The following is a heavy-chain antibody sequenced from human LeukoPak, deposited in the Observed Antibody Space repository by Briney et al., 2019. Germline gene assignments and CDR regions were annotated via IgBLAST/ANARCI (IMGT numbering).Heavy chain of an antibody. Sequence: GGSLRLSCAAYGFTFSSYWMSWIRQAPGKGLEWVANIKQDGSEKYYVDSVKGRFTISRDNTKNSLYLQMNSLRAEDTAVYYCARDTSAGQWLSAFDIWGQGTMVTVSS. V-gene: IGHV3-7*01. CDR3: ARDTSAGQWLSAFDI. J-gene: IGHJ3*02. CDR1: GFTFSSYW. CDR2: IKQDGSEK. D-gene: IGHD6-19*01.